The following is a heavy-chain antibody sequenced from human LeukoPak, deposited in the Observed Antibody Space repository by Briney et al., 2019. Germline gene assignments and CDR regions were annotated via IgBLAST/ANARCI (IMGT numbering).Heavy chain of an antibody. V-gene: IGHV4-31*03. CDR2: IYYSGST. CDR3: ASAFRSIHDWYFDL. J-gene: IGHJ2*01. D-gene: IGHD6-6*01. Sequence: SQTLSLTCTVSGGSISSGVYYWSWIRQHPGKGLEWIGYIYYSGSTYYNPSLKSRVTISVDTSKNQFSLKLSSVTAADTAVYYCASAFRSIHDWYFDLWGRGTLVTVSS. CDR1: GGSISSGVYY.